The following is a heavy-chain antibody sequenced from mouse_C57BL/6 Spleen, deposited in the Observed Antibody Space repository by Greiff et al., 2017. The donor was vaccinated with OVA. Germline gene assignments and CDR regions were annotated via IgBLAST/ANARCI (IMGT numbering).Heavy chain of an antibody. CDR2: IDPETGGT. J-gene: IGHJ3*01. CDR3: TRSDYDGFAY. CDR1: GYTFTDYE. D-gene: IGHD2-4*01. V-gene: IGHV1-15*01. Sequence: VHLVESGAELVRPGASVTLSCKASGYTFTDYEMHWVKQTPVHGLEWIGAIDPETGGTAYNQKFKGKAILTADKSSSTAYMELRILTSEDSAVYYCTRSDYDGFAYWGQGTLVTVSA.